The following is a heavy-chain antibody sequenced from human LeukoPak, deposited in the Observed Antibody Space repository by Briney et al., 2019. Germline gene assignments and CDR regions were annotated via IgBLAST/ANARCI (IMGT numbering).Heavy chain of an antibody. J-gene: IGHJ4*02. CDR3: AREGDLYYFDY. Sequence: GGSLRLSCAASGFTVSSNYMSWVRQAPGKGLEWVSVIYSCGSTYYADSVKGRFTISRDNSKNTLYLQMNSLRAEDTAVYYCAREGDLYYFDYWGQGTLVTVSS. CDR1: GFTVSSNY. CDR2: IYSCGST. V-gene: IGHV3-66*03. D-gene: IGHD3-10*01.